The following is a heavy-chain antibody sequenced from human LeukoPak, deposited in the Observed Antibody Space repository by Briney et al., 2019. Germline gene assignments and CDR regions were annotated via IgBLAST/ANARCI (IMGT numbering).Heavy chain of an antibody. Sequence: GGSLRLSCAASGFTFSSYAMSWVRQAPWKGLEWVSAISGSGGSTYYADSVKGRFTISRDNSKNTLHLQMNSLRAEDTAVYYCASRYFDWLFTFDPWGRGTLVTVSS. CDR1: GFTFSSYA. V-gene: IGHV3-23*01. D-gene: IGHD3-9*01. J-gene: IGHJ5*02. CDR3: ASRYFDWLFTFDP. CDR2: ISGSGGST.